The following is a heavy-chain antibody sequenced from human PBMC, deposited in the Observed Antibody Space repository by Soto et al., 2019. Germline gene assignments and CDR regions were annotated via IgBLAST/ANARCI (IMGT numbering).Heavy chain of an antibody. V-gene: IGHV4-31*03. CDR2: IYYSGST. Sequence: LSLPCTVSGGSISSGYYYWSWVRQHPGKGLEWIGYIYYSGSTYYNPSLKSRVTISVDTSKNQFSLKLSSVTAADTAVYYCARGPYSGNAIDYWGQGTLVTVSS. J-gene: IGHJ4*02. CDR1: GGSISSGYYY. CDR3: ARGPYSGNAIDY. D-gene: IGHD4-4*01.